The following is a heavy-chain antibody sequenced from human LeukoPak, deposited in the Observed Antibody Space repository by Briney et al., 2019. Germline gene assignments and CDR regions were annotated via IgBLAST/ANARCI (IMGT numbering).Heavy chain of an antibody. D-gene: IGHD1-1*01. CDR2: ITSGADT. CDR3: AKGDNFGRVADAFDS. Sequence: PGGSLRLSCAASGFTFDKFAMSWVRQAPGKGLQWVSTITSGADTYYADSVKGRFSISRDNSRNTVSVQMHSLRADDTAVYFCAKGDNFGRVADAFDSWGQGTKVTVSS. V-gene: IGHV3-23*01. CDR1: GFTFDKFA. J-gene: IGHJ3*01.